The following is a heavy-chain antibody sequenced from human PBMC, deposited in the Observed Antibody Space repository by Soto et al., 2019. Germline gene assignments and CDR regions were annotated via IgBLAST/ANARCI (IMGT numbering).Heavy chain of an antibody. CDR2: IWYDGSNK. V-gene: IGHV3-33*01. D-gene: IGHD3-3*01. Sequence: QVQLVESGGGVVQPGRSLRLSCAASGFTFSSYGMHWVRQAPGKGLEWVAVIWYDGSNKYYADSVKGRFTISRDNSKNTLYLQMNSLRAEDTAVYYCARSRITIYSFGAFDIWGQGTMVTVAS. J-gene: IGHJ3*02. CDR3: ARSRITIYSFGAFDI. CDR1: GFTFSSYG.